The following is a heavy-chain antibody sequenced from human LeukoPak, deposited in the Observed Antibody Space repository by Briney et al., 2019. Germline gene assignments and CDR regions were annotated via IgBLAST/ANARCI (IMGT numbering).Heavy chain of an antibody. CDR2: INHSGST. CDR1: GGSFSGYY. D-gene: IGHD2-2*02. CDR3: ARGRLVVPAAIHNPFDY. V-gene: IGHV4-34*01. Sequence: PSETLSLTCAVYGGSFSGYYWSWIRQPPGKGLEWIGEINHSGSTNYNPSLKSRVTIPVDTSKNQFSQKLSSVTAADTAVYYCARGRLVVPAAIHNPFDYWGQGTLVTVSS. J-gene: IGHJ4*02.